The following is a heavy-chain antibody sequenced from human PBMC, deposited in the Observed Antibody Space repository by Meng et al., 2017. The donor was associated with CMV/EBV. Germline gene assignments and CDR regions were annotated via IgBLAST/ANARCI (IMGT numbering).Heavy chain of an antibody. J-gene: IGHJ4*02. CDR1: GFTFSSYS. Sequence: GGSLRLSCAASGFTFSSYSMNWVRQAPGKGLEWVSYISSSSSTIYYADSVKGRFTISRDNVKNSLYLQMNSLRAEDTAVYYCARDFSGYDFNYWGQGTLVTVSS. CDR3: ARDFSGYDFNY. CDR2: ISSSSSTI. D-gene: IGHD5-12*01. V-gene: IGHV3-48*04.